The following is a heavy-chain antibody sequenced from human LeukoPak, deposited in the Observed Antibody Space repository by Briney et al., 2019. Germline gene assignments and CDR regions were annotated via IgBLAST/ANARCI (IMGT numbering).Heavy chain of an antibody. CDR1: GYTFTSYY. J-gene: IGHJ4*02. V-gene: IGHV1-46*01. Sequence: GASVKVSCKASGYTFTSYYMHWVRQAPGQGLEWMGVINPSGGSTIYAQKFQGRVTMTRDTSTSTVYMELSSLRSEDTALYYCARAPGTGWYTPDYWGLGTLVTVSS. D-gene: IGHD6-19*01. CDR3: ARAPGTGWYTPDY. CDR2: INPSGGST.